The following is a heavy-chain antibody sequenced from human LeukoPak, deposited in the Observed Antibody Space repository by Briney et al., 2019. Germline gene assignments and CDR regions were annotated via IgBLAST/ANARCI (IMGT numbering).Heavy chain of an antibody. CDR3: AREGPRYYYDSSGYLPPAFDI. CDR2: IIPIFGTA. V-gene: IGHV1-69*13. Sequence: SVKVSCKASGYTFSSYAISWVRQAPGQGLEWMGGIIPIFGTANYAQKFQGRVTITADESTSTAYMELSSLRSEDTAVYYCAREGPRYYYDSSGYLPPAFDIWGQGTMVTVSS. CDR1: GYTFSSYA. J-gene: IGHJ3*02. D-gene: IGHD3-22*01.